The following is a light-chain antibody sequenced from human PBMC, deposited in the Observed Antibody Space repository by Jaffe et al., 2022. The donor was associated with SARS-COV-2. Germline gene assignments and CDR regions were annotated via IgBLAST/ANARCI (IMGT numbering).Light chain of an antibody. J-gene: IGKJ3*01. Sequence: DIQMTQSPSSLSASVGDRVTLTCRASQSISSHLNWYQQKPGKAPKLLIYGTSALQTGVPSRFSATGSGTDFTFTISSLQPEDFATYFCQQTYSTPFTFGPGTKVDIK. CDR2: GTS. CDR3: QQTYSTPFT. V-gene: IGKV1-39*01. CDR1: QSISSH.